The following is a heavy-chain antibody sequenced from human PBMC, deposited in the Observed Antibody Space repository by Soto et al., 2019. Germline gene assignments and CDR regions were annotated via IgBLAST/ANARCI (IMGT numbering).Heavy chain of an antibody. CDR3: ALDSGGYYHFDH. V-gene: IGHV4-31*03. CDR1: GGSISSSGYY. D-gene: IGHD3-22*01. J-gene: IGHJ4*02. CDR2: VYYRGST. Sequence: QVQLQESGPGLVKPSQTLSLTCSVSGGSISSSGYYCTWIRQHPGKGLAVIGYVYYRGSTYYNPSLKSRVTISVDTSRNQFSLNLRSVTAADTAVYYCALDSGGYYHFDHWGQGTLVTVSS.